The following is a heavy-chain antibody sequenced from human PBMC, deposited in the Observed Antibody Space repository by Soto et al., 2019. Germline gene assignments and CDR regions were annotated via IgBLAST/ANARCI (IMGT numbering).Heavy chain of an antibody. J-gene: IGHJ5*02. Sequence: ASVKVSCKASGYTFTSYGISWVRQAPGQGLEWMGWISAYNGNTNYAQKLQGRVTMTTDTSTRTAYMELRSLRSDDTAVYYCARDPGDTAMVIWFDPWGQGTLVTVS. D-gene: IGHD5-18*01. V-gene: IGHV1-18*04. CDR3: ARDPGDTAMVIWFDP. CDR1: GYTFTSYG. CDR2: ISAYNGNT.